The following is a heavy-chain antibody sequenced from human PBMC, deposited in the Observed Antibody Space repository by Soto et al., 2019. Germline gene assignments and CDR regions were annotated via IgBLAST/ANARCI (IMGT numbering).Heavy chain of an antibody. CDR2: ISGGGGDT. CDR3: VREGGRDILTAIYYYFDY. D-gene: IGHD3-9*01. Sequence: GGSLRLSCAASGFTFTSYAMSWVRQAPGKGLEWVSSISGGGGDTYYADSVKGRFTIYRDSSKNTLYLQMNSLRADDTAVFYCVREGGRDILTAIYYYFDYWGQGTLVTVSS. V-gene: IGHV3-23*01. J-gene: IGHJ4*02. CDR1: GFTFTSYA.